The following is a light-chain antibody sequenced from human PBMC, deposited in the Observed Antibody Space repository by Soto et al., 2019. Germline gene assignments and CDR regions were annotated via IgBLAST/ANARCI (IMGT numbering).Light chain of an antibody. J-gene: IGLJ1*01. V-gene: IGLV1-47*01. CDR3: GSYTTTYVRI. Sequence: QSVLTQTPSASGTPGQRVTISCSGSSSNIGSNYVYWYRQLPGTAPKLLIYANSQRPSGVPDRFSGSKSGTSASLAISGLRSEDEADYYCGSYTTTYVRIFGTGTKLTVL. CDR1: SSNIGSNY. CDR2: ANS.